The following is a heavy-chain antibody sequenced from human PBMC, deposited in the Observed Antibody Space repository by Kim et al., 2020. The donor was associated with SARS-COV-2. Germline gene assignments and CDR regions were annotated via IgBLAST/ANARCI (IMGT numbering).Heavy chain of an antibody. J-gene: IGHJ6*03. CDR3: ARGPRQWLVRGPYYYYM. CDR2: INHSGST. Sequence: SETLSLTCAVYGGSFSGYYWSWIRQPPGKGLEWIGEINHSGSTNYNPSLKSRVTISVDTSKNQFSLKLSSVTAAAPAVYYCARGPRQWLVRGPYYYYM. V-gene: IGHV4-34*01. D-gene: IGHD6-19*01. CDR1: GGSFSGYY.